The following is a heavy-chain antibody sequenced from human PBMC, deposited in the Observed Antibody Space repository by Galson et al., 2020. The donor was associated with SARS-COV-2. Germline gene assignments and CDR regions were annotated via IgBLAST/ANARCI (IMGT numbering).Heavy chain of an antibody. CDR2: IWHDGGNK. CDR3: ARGAKAPDDAFDI. CDR1: GFTFNIYA. D-gene: IGHD2-15*01. Sequence: GGSLRLSCAASGFTFNIYAMHWVRQAPGKGPERVAVIWHDGGNKYYVDSVKGRFTISRDNSKNTLYLQMNSLRAEDTAVYYCARGAKAPDDAFDIWGQGTMVTVSS. J-gene: IGHJ3*02. V-gene: IGHV3-33*01.